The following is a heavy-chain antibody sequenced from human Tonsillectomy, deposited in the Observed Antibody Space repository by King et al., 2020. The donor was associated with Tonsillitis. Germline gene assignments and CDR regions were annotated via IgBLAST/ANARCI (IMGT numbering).Heavy chain of an antibody. CDR2: ISGNGANT. CDR3: AKDRTAGYSSSFNAFDI. V-gene: IGHV3-23*04. J-gene: IGHJ3*02. D-gene: IGHD6-13*01. CDR1: GFTFSSYA. Sequence: VQLVESGGGLVQPGGSLRLSCAASGFTFSSYAMRWVRQVPGEGLEWVSGISGNGANTYYAVSVKGRFTISRDNSTCTLYLQMNSLRAEDTAVYYCAKDRTAGYSSSFNAFDIWGQGTMVTVSS.